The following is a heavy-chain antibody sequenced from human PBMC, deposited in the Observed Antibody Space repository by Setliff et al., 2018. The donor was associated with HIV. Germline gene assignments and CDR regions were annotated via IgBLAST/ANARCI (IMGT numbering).Heavy chain of an antibody. CDR3: ARGDPFTDFDS. Sequence: SETLSLTCAVSGGSFSGYYWSWIRQPPGKGLEWIGKINQSGGINYNPSLKSRVTISIDTFKNQFSMKLYSVTAADTAVYYCARGDPFTDFDSWGQGTLVTVS. V-gene: IGHV4-34*01. CDR2: INQSGGI. CDR1: GGSFSGYY. J-gene: IGHJ4*02. D-gene: IGHD2-8*02.